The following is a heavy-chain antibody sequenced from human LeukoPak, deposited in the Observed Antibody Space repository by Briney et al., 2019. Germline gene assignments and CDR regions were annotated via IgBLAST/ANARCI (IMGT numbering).Heavy chain of an antibody. Sequence: GGSLRLSCAASGFTFSSYDMHWVRQATGKGLEWVSAICTAGDTYYPGSVKGRFTISRENAKNSLYLQMNSLRAGDTAVYYCARGDSSGYYQSSYDYWGQGTLVTASS. CDR3: ARGDSSGYYQSSYDY. CDR2: ICTAGDT. V-gene: IGHV3-13*04. J-gene: IGHJ4*02. D-gene: IGHD3-22*01. CDR1: GFTFSSYD.